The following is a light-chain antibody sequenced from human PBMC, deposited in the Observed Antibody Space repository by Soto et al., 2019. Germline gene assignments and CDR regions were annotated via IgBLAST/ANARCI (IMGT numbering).Light chain of an antibody. CDR2: DNN. CDR1: SSNTGKNH. Sequence: QSPLTHPPTASAAPGQKVTICCPGSSSNTGKNHESRYQHQPDTAHKLLIHDNNKRPSGIPDRFAGSKSGKSATLSITGLQTGDDADYYSGTWHSRFYVFSNGT. CDR3: GTWHSRFYV. V-gene: IGLV1-51*01. J-gene: IGLJ1*01.